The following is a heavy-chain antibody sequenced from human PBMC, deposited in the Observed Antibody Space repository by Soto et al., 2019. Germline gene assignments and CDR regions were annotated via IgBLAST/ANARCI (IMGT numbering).Heavy chain of an antibody. CDR1: GGSISSSSYY. CDR2: IYYSGST. J-gene: IGHJ6*02. CDR3: ARHGVATGYGMDV. D-gene: IGHD2-8*01. V-gene: IGHV4-39*01. Sequence: LSLTCTVSGGSISSSSYYWGWIRQPPGKGLEWIGSIYYSGSTYYNPSLKSRVTISVDTSKNQFSLKLSSVTAADTAVYYCARHGVATGYGMDVWGQGTTVTVSS.